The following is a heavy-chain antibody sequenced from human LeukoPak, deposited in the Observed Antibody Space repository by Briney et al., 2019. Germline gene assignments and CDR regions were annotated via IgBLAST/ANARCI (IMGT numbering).Heavy chain of an antibody. V-gene: IGHV3-49*03. Sequence: GGSLRLSCAASGFTLGDYAMNWFRQAPGKGLEWVGFIRSKAYGGTTEYAASVKGRFTISRDDSKSIAYLQMNSLKTEDTAVYYCTREGVGGFDYWGQGTLVTVSS. CDR3: TREGVGGFDY. D-gene: IGHD3-10*01. CDR2: IRSKAYGGTT. J-gene: IGHJ4*02. CDR1: GFTLGDYA.